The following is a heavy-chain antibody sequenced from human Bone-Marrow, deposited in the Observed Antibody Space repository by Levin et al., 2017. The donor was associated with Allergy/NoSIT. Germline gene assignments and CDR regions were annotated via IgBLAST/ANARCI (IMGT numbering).Heavy chain of an antibody. D-gene: IGHD6-19*01. V-gene: IGHV4-34*01. CDR2: INHSGST. CDR1: GGSFSGYY. J-gene: IGHJ4*02. CDR3: ARGYRFRAVAPLGY. Sequence: PSETLSLTCAVYGGSFSGYYWSWIRQPPGKGLEWIGEINHSGSTNYNPSLKSRVTISVDTSKNQFSLKLSSVTAADTAVYYCARGYRFRAVAPLGYWGQGTLVTVSS.